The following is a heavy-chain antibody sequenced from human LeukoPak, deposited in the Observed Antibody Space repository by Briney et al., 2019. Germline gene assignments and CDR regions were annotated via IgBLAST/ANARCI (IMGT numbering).Heavy chain of an antibody. V-gene: IGHV7-4-1*02. D-gene: IGHD2-15*01. CDR3: ARDRARYCSGGSCYQGWFDP. J-gene: IGHJ5*02. Sequence: ASVKVSCKASGYTFTSYAMNWVRQAPGQGLEWMGWINTNTGNPTYAQGFTGRFVFSLDTSVSTAYLQISSLKAEDTAVYYCARDRARYCSGGSCYQGWFDPWGQGTLVTVSS. CDR2: INTNTGNP. CDR1: GYTFTSYA.